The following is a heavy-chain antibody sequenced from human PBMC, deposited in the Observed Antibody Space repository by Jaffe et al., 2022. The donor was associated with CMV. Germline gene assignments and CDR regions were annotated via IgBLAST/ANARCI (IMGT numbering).Heavy chain of an antibody. V-gene: IGHV3-23*01. CDR3: AKEREEPYYYGSGSYYPEG. Sequence: EVQLLESGGGLVQPGGSLRLSCAASGFTFSSYAMSWVRQAPGKGLEWVSAISGSGGSTYYADSVKGRFTISRDNSKNTLYLQMNSLRAEDTAVYYCAKEREEPYYYGSGSYYPEGWGQGTLVTVSS. CDR1: GFTFSSYA. D-gene: IGHD3-10*01. CDR2: ISGSGGST. J-gene: IGHJ4*02.